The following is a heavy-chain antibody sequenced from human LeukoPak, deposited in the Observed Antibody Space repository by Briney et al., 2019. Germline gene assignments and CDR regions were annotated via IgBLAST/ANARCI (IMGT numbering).Heavy chain of an antibody. CDR1: GFTFGSYS. CDR2: ISSSSSYI. Sequence: GGSLRLPCAASGFTFGSYSMNWVRQAPGKGLEWVSSISSSSSYIYYADSVKGRFTISRDNAKNSLYLQMNSLRAEDTAVYYCARAMGLMDPAPYYYMDVWGKGTTVTVSS. D-gene: IGHD3-16*01. CDR3: ARAMGLMDPAPYYYMDV. J-gene: IGHJ6*03. V-gene: IGHV3-21*01.